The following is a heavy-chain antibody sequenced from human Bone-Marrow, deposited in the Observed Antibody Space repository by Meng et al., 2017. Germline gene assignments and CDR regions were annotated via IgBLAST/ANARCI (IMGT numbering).Heavy chain of an antibody. CDR1: GYTFTGYY. D-gene: IGHD1-26*01. V-gene: IGHV1-2*06. J-gene: IGHJ6*01. CDR3: ARERSGSYSLFSIYYYYYGKDV. CDR2: INPNSGGT. Sequence: ASVKVSCKASGYTFTGYYMHWVRQAPGQGLEWMGRINPNSGGTNYEQKFQGRVTMTRDTSISTAYMELSRLRSDDTAVYYCARERSGSYSLFSIYYYYYGKDVCGQAIT.